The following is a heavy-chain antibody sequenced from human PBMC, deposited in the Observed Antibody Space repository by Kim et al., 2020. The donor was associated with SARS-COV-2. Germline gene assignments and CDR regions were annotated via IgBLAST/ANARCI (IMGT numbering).Heavy chain of an antibody. J-gene: IGHJ5*02. V-gene: IGHV5-10-1*01. D-gene: IGHD3-22*01. Sequence: GESLKISCKGSGYSFTSYWISWVRQMPGKGLEWMGRIDPSDSYTNYSPSFQGHVTISADESISTAYLQCSSLKASDTAMYYCARMDYDSSAYYYVVWFDPWGQGTLVTVSS. CDR2: IDPSDSYT. CDR1: GYSFTSYW. CDR3: ARMDYDSSAYYYVVWFDP.